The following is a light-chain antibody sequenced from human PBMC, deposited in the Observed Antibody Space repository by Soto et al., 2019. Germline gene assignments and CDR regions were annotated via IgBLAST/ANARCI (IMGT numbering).Light chain of an antibody. V-gene: IGKV1-33*01. J-gene: IGKJ5*01. CDR1: QDIRKY. Sequence: IQMTQSPSSLSASVGDRVTITCQASQDIRKYLNWYQQKPGKAPKLLIYDASTLETGVPSRFSGSGSGTDFTFTISSLQPAEFATYYCQQYDNLPIIFGQGTRLDIK. CDR3: QQYDNLPII. CDR2: DAS.